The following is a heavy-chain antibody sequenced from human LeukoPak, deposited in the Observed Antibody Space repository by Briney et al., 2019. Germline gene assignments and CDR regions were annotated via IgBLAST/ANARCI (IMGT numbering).Heavy chain of an antibody. D-gene: IGHD2/OR15-2a*01. J-gene: IGHJ1*01. CDR2: ISSGGDIM. V-gene: IGHV3-11*01. Sequence: PGGSLRLSCAASGLRFSDYYVSWIRQAPGKGLQWVSYISSGGDIMHYADSVKGRFTSSRDNAQNSGDLEMNSLGAEDTAVYYCATNLIGAGEYFQQWGQGTLVTVSS. CDR3: ATNLIGAGEYFQQ. CDR1: GLRFSDYY.